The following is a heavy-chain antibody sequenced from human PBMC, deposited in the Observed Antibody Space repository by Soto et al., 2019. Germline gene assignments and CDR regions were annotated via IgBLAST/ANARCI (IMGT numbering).Heavy chain of an antibody. D-gene: IGHD2-2*01. J-gene: IGHJ4*02. V-gene: IGHV3-23*01. Sequence: GGSLRLSCEASGFTFSSYAMSWVRQAPGKGLEWVSAISSGGVGTFHADSVKGRFTISRDNSKNTLYLQMNSLRAEDTAVYYCAKDIVVAPPALYFDYWGQGTLVTVSS. CDR1: GFTFSSYA. CDR2: ISSGGVGT. CDR3: AKDIVVAPPALYFDY.